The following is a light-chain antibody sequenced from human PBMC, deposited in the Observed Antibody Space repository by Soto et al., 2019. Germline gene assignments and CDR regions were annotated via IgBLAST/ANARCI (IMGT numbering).Light chain of an antibody. V-gene: IGLV1-47*01. CDR2: RGN. Sequence: QSVLTQPPSASGTPGQRVTISCSGSRSNIGSNYVYWFQQLPGTAPKLLIYRGNQRPSGVPDRFSASKSGTSASLAISGLRSEDEADYYCAAFDDSLTGVIFGGGTKLTVL. J-gene: IGLJ2*01. CDR1: RSNIGSNY. CDR3: AAFDDSLTGVI.